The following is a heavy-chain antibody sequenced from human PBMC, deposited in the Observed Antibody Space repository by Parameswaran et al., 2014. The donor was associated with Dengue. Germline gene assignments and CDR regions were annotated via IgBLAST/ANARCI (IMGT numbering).Heavy chain of an antibody. Sequence: WIRQPPGKGLEWIGYIYYGGNRDYNPSLKSRVTMSVDTSNNHFSLKLTSVSAADTALYYCARGAHGSDRRYFYYYMDVWGTGTTVTVSS. J-gene: IGHJ6*03. D-gene: IGHD3-10*01. V-gene: IGHV4-61*03. CDR2: IYYGGNR. CDR3: ARGAHGSDRRYFYYYMDV.